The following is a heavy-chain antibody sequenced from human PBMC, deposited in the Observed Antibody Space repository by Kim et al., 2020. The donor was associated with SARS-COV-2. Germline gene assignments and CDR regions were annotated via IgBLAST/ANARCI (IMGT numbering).Heavy chain of an antibody. CDR3: ARGLGSGRDPYYYGMDV. V-gene: IGHV4-59*13. Sequence: SETLSLTCTVSGGTISSFYWSWIRQPPGKGLEWIGYIYSSGSTNYNPSLKSRVIISVDTSKTQFSLKLTSVTAADTAVYYCARGLGSGRDPYYYGMDVWGQGTTVTVSS. CDR1: GGTISSFY. D-gene: IGHD3-10*01. J-gene: IGHJ6*02. CDR2: IYSSGST.